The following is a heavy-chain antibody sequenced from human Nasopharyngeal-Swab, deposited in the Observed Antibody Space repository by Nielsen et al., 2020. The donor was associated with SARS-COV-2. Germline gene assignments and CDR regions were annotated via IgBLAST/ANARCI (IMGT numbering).Heavy chain of an antibody. CDR1: GGSISSYY. J-gene: IGHJ5*02. CDR2: IYTSGST. Sequence: SETLSLTCTVSGGSISSYYWSWIRQPAGKGLEWIGRIYTSGSTNYSPSLKSRVTMSVDTSKNQFSLKLSSVTAADTAVYYCARGSITGTTGAWFDPWGQGTLVTVSS. D-gene: IGHD1-7*01. CDR3: ARGSITGTTGAWFDP. V-gene: IGHV4-4*07.